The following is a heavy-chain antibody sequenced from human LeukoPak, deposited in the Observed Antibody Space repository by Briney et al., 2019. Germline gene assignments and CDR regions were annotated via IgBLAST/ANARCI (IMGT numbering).Heavy chain of an antibody. V-gene: IGHV3-48*01. CDR2: ISSSSGTI. Sequence: GGSLRLSCAASGFTFSSYNMNWVRQAPGKGLEWVSYISSSSGTIYYADSVKGRFTISRDNAKNSLYLQMNSLRAEDTAVYYCARDLGQYYDTSDNWFDPWGQGTLVTVSS. J-gene: IGHJ5*02. CDR3: ARDLGQYYDTSDNWFDP. CDR1: GFTFSSYN. D-gene: IGHD3-22*01.